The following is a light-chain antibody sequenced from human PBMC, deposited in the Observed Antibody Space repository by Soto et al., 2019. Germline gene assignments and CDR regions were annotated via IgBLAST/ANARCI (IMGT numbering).Light chain of an antibody. V-gene: IGLV1-44*01. CDR2: SNN. Sequence: QSVLTQPPSASGTPGQRVTISCSGSSSNIGRNTVNWYQQFPGTAPKLLIYSNNQRPSGVPDRFSGSKSGTSASLAISGLQSEDEADYYCGAWDDSSKCHVIFGGGTKVTVL. CDR1: SSNIGRNT. CDR3: GAWDDSSKCHVI. J-gene: IGLJ2*01.